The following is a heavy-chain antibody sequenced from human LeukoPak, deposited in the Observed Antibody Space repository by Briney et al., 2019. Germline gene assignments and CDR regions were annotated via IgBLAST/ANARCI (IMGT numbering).Heavy chain of an antibody. J-gene: IGHJ4*02. CDR3: AKDFSVYHYDSRVLDY. D-gene: IGHD3-22*01. V-gene: IGHV3-13*01. Sequence: GGSLRLSCAASGFTFSSYDMHWARQATGKGLEWVSGIATAGDTYYPGSVRGRFTISRDNAKNSLYLQINSLRAEDTAVYYCAKDFSVYHYDSRVLDYWGQGTLVTVSS. CDR1: GFTFSSYD. CDR2: IATAGDT.